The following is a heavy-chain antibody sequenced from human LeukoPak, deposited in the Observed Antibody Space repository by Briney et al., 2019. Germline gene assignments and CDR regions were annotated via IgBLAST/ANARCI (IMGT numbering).Heavy chain of an antibody. Sequence: PSETLSLTCTVSGSSISTVYYWGWVRQPPGKSLEWIGSIFHTGKVYYNPSLKSRVTMSLDTSQNQFSLNLGAVTAADTAIYYCTRAYRPHVVGTHYWGQGTLVAVP. V-gene: IGHV4-38-2*02. CDR2: IFHTGKV. D-gene: IGHD2-15*01. CDR3: TRAYRPHVVGTHY. J-gene: IGHJ4*02. CDR1: GSSISTVYY.